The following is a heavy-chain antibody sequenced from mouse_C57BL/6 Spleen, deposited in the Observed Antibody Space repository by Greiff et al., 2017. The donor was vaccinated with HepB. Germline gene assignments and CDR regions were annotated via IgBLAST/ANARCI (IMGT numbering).Heavy chain of an antibody. CDR3: ARDFYYYGSSHWYFDV. D-gene: IGHD1-1*01. Sequence: VKLQESGPELVKPGASVKISCKASGYAFSSSWMNWVKQRPGKGLEWIGRIYPGDGDTNYNGKFKGKATLTADKSSSTAYMQLSSLTSEDSAVYFCARDFYYYGSSHWYFDVWGTGTTVTVSS. V-gene: IGHV1-82*01. CDR2: IYPGDGDT. J-gene: IGHJ1*03. CDR1: GYAFSSSW.